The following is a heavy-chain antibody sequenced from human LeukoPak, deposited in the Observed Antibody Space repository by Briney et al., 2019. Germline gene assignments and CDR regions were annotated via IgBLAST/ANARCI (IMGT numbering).Heavy chain of an antibody. CDR2: IYYSGST. V-gene: IGHV4-39*01. J-gene: IGHJ5*02. D-gene: IGHD6-13*01. CDR3: ARQAYSSNLGWFDP. CDR1: DDSIRSSAYY. Sequence: PSETLSLTCAVSDDSIRSSAYYWGWIRQPPGKGLEWIGSIYYSGSTYYNPSLKSRVTISVDTSKNQFSLKLSSVTAADTAVYYCARQAYSSNLGWFDPWGQGTLVTVSS.